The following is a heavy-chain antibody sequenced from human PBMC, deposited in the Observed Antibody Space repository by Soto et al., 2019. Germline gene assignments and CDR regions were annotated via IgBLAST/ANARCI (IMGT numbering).Heavy chain of an antibody. D-gene: IGHD2-21*01. J-gene: IGHJ6*03. V-gene: IGHV4-34*01. CDR2: INHLGSI. CDR1: VGSLSDYF. CDR3: ARGGISHWAYFYYMDV. Sequence: PSETLSLTCVVSVGSLSDYFWSWIRQPPRKALEWIGEINHLGSINYNPSLKSRVTMSVDTSKNQFSLTLNSVTAADTATFYCARGGISHWAYFYYMDVWDRGTTVTVSS.